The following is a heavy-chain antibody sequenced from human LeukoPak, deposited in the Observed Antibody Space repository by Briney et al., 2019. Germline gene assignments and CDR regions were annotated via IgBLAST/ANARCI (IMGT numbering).Heavy chain of an antibody. J-gene: IGHJ6*02. Sequence: SQTLSLTCAVSGGSISSGGYSWSWIRQPPGKGLEWIVYMYHSGSTYYNPSLKSRVTISVDRSKNQFSLKLSSVTAADTAVYYCARAMEYYDILTGYYYYYGMDVWGQGTTVTVSS. V-gene: IGHV4-30-2*01. D-gene: IGHD3-9*01. CDR2: MYHSGST. CDR3: ARAMEYYDILTGYYYYYGMDV. CDR1: GGSISSGGYS.